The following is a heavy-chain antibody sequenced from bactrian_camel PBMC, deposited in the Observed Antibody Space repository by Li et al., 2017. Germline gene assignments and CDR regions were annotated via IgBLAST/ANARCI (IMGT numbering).Heavy chain of an antibody. Sequence: HVQLVESGGGSVQTGGSLKLACVGSGFIFSTYCMVWFRQAPGQERVGVARIHRHGSTTYAHSVQGRFTISRDNAKNTLYLQMDSLKPEDSAVYYCAADPSCLAGLDYGLGLYEYWGQGTQVTVS. J-gene: IGHJ4*01. CDR3: AADPSCLAGLDYGLGLYEY. V-gene: IGHV3S53*01. CDR1: GFIFSTYC. CDR2: IHRHGST. D-gene: IGHD5*01.